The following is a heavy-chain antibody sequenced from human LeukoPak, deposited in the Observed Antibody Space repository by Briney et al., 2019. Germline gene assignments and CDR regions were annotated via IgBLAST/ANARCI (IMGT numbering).Heavy chain of an antibody. J-gene: IGHJ4*02. V-gene: IGHV3-21*01. CDR2: ISSSSSYI. CDR3: ASAGDYYDSRGYRY. CDR1: GFTFSSYS. Sequence: GGSLRLACAASGFTFSSYSMNWVRQAPEKGLEWVSSISSSSSYIYYADSVKGRFTISRDNAKNSLYLQMNSLRAEDTAVYYCASAGDYYDSRGYRYWGQGTLVTVSS. D-gene: IGHD3-22*01.